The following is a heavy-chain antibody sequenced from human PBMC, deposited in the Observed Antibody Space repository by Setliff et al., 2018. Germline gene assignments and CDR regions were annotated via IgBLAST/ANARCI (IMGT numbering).Heavy chain of an antibody. V-gene: IGHV1-18*01. CDR2: ISGYNGNT. CDR3: SKLVRYCTTTACQGASGAEF. CDR1: GDSLRGDG. D-gene: IGHD2-8*01. J-gene: IGHJ4*02. Sequence: GASVKVSCKASGDSLRGDGISWVRQAPGQGLEWMGWISGYNGNTKIAQKFEGRVTMTTDTSTSTAYLELRSLTSDDTAVYYCSKLVRYCTTTACQGASGAEFWGQGTLVTVPQ.